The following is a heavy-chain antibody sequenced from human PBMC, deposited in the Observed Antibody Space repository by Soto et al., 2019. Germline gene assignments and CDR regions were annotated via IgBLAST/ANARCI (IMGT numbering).Heavy chain of an antibody. J-gene: IGHJ4*02. CDR1: GFTFSNSW. Sequence: EVQLVESGGGLVQPGGSLRLSCAASGFTFSNSWMTWVRQAPGKGLEWVANIKQDGREKDYVDSVKGRFTISRDNAKNSLYLQMNRLRAEDTAVYYCARVEVQWELLDWGQGTLVTVSS. CDR3: ARVEVQWELLD. CDR2: IKQDGREK. V-gene: IGHV3-7*01. D-gene: IGHD1-26*01.